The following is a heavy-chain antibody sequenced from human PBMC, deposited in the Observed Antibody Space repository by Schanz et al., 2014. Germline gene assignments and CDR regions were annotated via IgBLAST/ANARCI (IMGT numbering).Heavy chain of an antibody. D-gene: IGHD4-17*01. V-gene: IGHV3-33*01. J-gene: IGHJ4*02. Sequence: QVQLVESGGGVVQPGRSLRLSCAASGFTFSRYGMHWVRQAPGKGLEWVAATRYDGNNKYYVDSVKGRFTISRDNSKNTLYRQVTSVRAEYTAVYYCVRDLGGDQTDYWGQGTLVTVSS. CDR3: VRDLGGDQTDY. CDR2: TRYDGNNK. CDR1: GFTFSRYG.